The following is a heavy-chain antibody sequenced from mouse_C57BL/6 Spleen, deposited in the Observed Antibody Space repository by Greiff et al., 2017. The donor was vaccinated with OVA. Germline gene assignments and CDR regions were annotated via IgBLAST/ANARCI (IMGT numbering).Heavy chain of an antibody. V-gene: IGHV5-9*04. Sequence: EVQLVESGGGLVKPGGSLKLSCAASGFTFSSYTMSWVRQTPEKRLEWVATISGGGGNTYYPDSVKGRFTISRDNAENTLYLQMSRLRSEDTAVYYCAREGYDYDGYYFDYWGQGTTLTVSS. D-gene: IGHD2-4*01. CDR1: GFTFSSYT. CDR3: AREGYDYDGYYFDY. J-gene: IGHJ2*01. CDR2: ISGGGGNT.